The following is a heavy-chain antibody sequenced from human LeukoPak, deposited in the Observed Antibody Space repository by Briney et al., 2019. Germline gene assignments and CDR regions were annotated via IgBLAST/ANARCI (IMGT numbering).Heavy chain of an antibody. D-gene: IGHD1-26*01. CDR1: GYSFTSHW. Sequence: GESLKISCKGSGYSFTSHWIAWVRQMPGKGLEWMGIIYPGDSDTRYSPSFQGKGTISADKSISTAYLQWSSLKASDTGIYYCATTTTRGSPHYFDYWGQGTLVTVSS. CDR2: IYPGDSDT. CDR3: ATTTTRGSPHYFDY. V-gene: IGHV5-51*01. J-gene: IGHJ4*02.